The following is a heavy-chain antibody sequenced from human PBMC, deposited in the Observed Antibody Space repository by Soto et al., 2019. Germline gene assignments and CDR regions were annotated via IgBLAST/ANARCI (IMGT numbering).Heavy chain of an antibody. Sequence: QVQLVQSGAEVKKPGASVKVSCEASEYTFTAYYLHWVRQAPGQGLEWMGWVNPDSGVTHYAQKFQGRVTMTRDTSISTAYMEVSRLRSDDTAVYYCVREARMTTPFYYNYYGMDVWGQGTTVTVSS. CDR1: EYTFTAYY. V-gene: IGHV1-2*02. CDR3: VREARMTTPFYYNYYGMDV. D-gene: IGHD4-4*01. J-gene: IGHJ6*02. CDR2: VNPDSGVT.